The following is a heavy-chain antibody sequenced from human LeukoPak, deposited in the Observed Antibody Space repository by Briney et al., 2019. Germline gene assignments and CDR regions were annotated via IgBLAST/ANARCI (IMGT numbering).Heavy chain of an antibody. CDR2: ISSSGSTI. CDR1: GFTFSDYY. D-gene: IGHD5-18*01. Sequence: GGSLRLSCAPSGFTFSDYYMSWIRQAPGKGLEWVSYISSSGSTIYYADSVKGRFTISRDNAKNSLYLQMNSLRAEDTAVYYCAKGYSYGYFDYWGQGTLVTVSS. V-gene: IGHV3-11*04. J-gene: IGHJ4*02. CDR3: AKGYSYGYFDY.